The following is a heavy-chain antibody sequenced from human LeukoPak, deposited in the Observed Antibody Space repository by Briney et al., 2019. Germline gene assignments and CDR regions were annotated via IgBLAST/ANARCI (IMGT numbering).Heavy chain of an antibody. CDR2: INPNSGGT. CDR3: ARESGYSYGSVWFDP. J-gene: IGHJ5*02. Sequence: ASVRVSCKASGYTFTGYYMHWVRQAPGQGLEWMGWINPNSGGTNYAQKFQGRVTMTRDTSISTAYMELSRLRSDDTAVYYCARESGYSYGSVWFDPWGQGTLVTVSS. V-gene: IGHV1-2*02. CDR1: GYTFTGYY. D-gene: IGHD5-18*01.